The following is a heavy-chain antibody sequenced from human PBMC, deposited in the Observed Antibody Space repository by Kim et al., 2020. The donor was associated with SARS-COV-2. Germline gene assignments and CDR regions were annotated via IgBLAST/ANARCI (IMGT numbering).Heavy chain of an antibody. CDR2: TYYKSKWFN. J-gene: IGHJ4*02. D-gene: IGHD7-27*01. Sequence: SQTLSLTCAISGDFVSTNAAGWNWIRQSPSRGLEWLGRTYYKSKWFNDYAVPVKTRITIKPDTSKNHFSLQLDFVTPEDTAVYYCAREPLGPPSRYEYCGQGILVTVSS. CDR1: GDFVSTNAAG. V-gene: IGHV6-1*01. CDR3: AREPLGPPSRYEY.